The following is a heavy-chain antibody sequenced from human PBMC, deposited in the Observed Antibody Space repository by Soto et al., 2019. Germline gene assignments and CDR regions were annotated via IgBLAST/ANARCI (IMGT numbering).Heavy chain of an antibody. CDR3: AKVFSKIRIRQLVHPSYGY. Sequence: EVQLLESGGGLVQPGGSLRLSCAASGFTFSSYAMSWVRQAPGKGLEWVSAISGSGGSTYYADSVKGRFTISRDNSKNTLYLQMNSLRAEDTAVYYCAKVFSKIRIRQLVHPSYGYWGQGTLVTVSS. CDR2: ISGSGGST. J-gene: IGHJ4*02. CDR1: GFTFSSYA. V-gene: IGHV3-23*01. D-gene: IGHD6-6*01.